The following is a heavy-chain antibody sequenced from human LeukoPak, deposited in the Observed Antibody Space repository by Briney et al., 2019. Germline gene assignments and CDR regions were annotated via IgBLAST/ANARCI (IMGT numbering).Heavy chain of an antibody. Sequence: GGSLTLSCEVSGFMFSTYATHWVREAPGRGAEFVSGINNYGGSTHYAKSVKGRFTISRDNSKNTLSLQMGSLRAEDTAVYYCARGRRAAEYDAFDIWGQGTLVTVSS. CDR3: ARGRRAAEYDAFDI. J-gene: IGHJ3*02. V-gene: IGHV3-64*01. CDR1: GFMFSTYA. CDR2: INNYGGST. D-gene: IGHD5-24*01.